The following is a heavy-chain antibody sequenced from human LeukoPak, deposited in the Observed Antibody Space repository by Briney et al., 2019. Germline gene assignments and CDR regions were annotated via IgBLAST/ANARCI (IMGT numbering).Heavy chain of an antibody. Sequence: ASVKVSCKASVYTFTSYDINWVRQATGQGLEWMGWMNPNSGNTGYAQKFQGRVTMTRNTSISTAYMELSSLRSEDTAVYDCASSMDDPYYYYYMDVWGKGTTVTVSS. CDR2: MNPNSGNT. J-gene: IGHJ6*03. V-gene: IGHV1-8*01. CDR3: ASSMDDPYYYYYMDV. D-gene: IGHD2/OR15-2a*01. CDR1: VYTFTSYD.